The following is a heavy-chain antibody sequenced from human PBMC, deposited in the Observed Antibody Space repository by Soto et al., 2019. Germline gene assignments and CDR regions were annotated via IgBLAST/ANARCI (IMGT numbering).Heavy chain of an antibody. V-gene: IGHV4-31*03. CDR3: ARSVFP. CDR1: GGSISSGGYY. CDR2: IYYSGST. J-gene: IGHJ5*02. Sequence: QVQLQESGPGLVKPSQTLSLTCTVSGGSISSGGYYWNWIRQHPGKGLEWIGYIYYSGSTYYNPALKRRITISVDTSNNQYSPKLSSVTAADTAVYYCARSVFPWGQGTLGTVSS.